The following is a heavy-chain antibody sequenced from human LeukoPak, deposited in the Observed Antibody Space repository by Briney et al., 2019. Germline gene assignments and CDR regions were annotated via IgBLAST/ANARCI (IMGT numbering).Heavy chain of an antibody. CDR2: IYTSGST. Sequence: SETLSLTCAVYGGSFSGYYWSWIRQPAGKGLEWIGRIYTSGSTNYNPSLKSRVTISVDTSKNQFSLKLSSVTAADTAVYYCARGPYTGSPSGAFDIWGQGTMVTVSS. J-gene: IGHJ3*02. D-gene: IGHD1-26*01. V-gene: IGHV4-59*10. CDR1: GGSFSGYY. CDR3: ARGPYTGSPSGAFDI.